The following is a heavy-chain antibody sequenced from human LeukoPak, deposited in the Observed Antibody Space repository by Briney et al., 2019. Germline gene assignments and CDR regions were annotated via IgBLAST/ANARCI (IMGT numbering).Heavy chain of an antibody. J-gene: IGHJ4*02. V-gene: IGHV1-69*04. CDR2: IIPILGIA. Sequence: SVKVSCKTSGGTFSSYAISWVRQAPGQGLEWMGRIIPILGIANYAQKFQGRVTITADKSTSTAYMELSSLRSEDTAVYYCATTPSSVGATFDYWGQGTLVTVSS. D-gene: IGHD1-26*01. CDR1: GGTFSSYA. CDR3: ATTPSSVGATFDY.